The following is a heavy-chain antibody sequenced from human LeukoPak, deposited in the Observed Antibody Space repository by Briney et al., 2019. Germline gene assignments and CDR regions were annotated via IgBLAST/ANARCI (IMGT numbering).Heavy chain of an antibody. J-gene: IGHJ6*03. Sequence: PGGSLRLSCETCGFTFRRYRMNWVRQAPGKGLEWVSYISSSSSSIYYAESVRGRFTISRDNVQSSVYLQMNSLRVEDTAVYYCARGITTIFGVSPMDVWGKGTTVSVSS. V-gene: IGHV3-48*01. D-gene: IGHD3-3*01. CDR3: ARGITTIFGVSPMDV. CDR1: GFTFRRYR. CDR2: ISSSSSSI.